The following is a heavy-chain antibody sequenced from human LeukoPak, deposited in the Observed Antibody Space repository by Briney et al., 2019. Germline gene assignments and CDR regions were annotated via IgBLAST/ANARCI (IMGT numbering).Heavy chain of an antibody. J-gene: IGHJ5*02. CDR1: GGSISPYF. CDR3: ARDDYRGVTNFDP. D-gene: IGHD3-10*01. CDR2: ISYTGST. V-gene: IGHV4-59*01. Sequence: SETLSLTCTVSGGSISPYFWSWIRQPPGKGLEWIGYISYTGSTNYNPSLKSRVTISVGTSKNQFSLQLTSVTAADTAVYYCARDDYRGVTNFDPWGQGTLVTVSS.